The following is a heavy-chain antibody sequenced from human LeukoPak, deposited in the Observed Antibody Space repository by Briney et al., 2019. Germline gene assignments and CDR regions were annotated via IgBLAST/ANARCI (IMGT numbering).Heavy chain of an antibody. V-gene: IGHV1-2*04. J-gene: IGHJ3*02. D-gene: IGHD5-18*01. CDR2: INPNSGGA. Sequence: GASVKVSCKASGYTFTGYYMHWVRQAPGQGLEWMGWINPNSGGANYAQKFQGWVTMTRDTSISTAYMELSRLRSDDTAVYYCARGMLGYSYGSDAFGIWGQGTMVTVSS. CDR1: GYTFTGYY. CDR3: ARGMLGYSYGSDAFGI.